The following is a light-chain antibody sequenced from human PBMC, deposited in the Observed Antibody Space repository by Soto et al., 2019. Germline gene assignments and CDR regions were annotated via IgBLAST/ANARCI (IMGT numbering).Light chain of an antibody. Sequence: QSALTQPASVSGSPGQSITISCTGTSSDVGGYNYVSWYQQHPGKAPKLMLYDVSNRPSGVSNRFSGSKSGNTASLTISGLQAEDEADYYCSSYTSSSTLLGTGTKLTVL. J-gene: IGLJ1*01. CDR2: DVS. V-gene: IGLV2-14*01. CDR3: SSYTSSSTL. CDR1: SSDVGGYNY.